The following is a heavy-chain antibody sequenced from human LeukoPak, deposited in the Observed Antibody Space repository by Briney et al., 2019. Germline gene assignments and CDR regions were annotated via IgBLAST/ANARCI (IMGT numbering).Heavy chain of an antibody. D-gene: IGHD6-19*01. J-gene: IGHJ4*02. CDR3: ARDIAVAGTWYYFDY. Sequence: GGSLRLSCAASGFTFSSYWMSWVRQAPGKGLEWVANIKQDGSEKYYVDSAKGRFTISRDNSKNTLYLQMNSLRAEDTAVYYCARDIAVAGTWYYFDYWGQGTLVTVSS. V-gene: IGHV3-7*01. CDR1: GFTFSSYW. CDR2: IKQDGSEK.